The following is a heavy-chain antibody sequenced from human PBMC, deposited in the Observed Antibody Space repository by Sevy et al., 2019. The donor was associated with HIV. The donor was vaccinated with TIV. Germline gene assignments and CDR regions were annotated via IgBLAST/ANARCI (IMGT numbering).Heavy chain of an antibody. Sequence: ASVKVSCMVSGYTLSELSMHWVRQAPGKGLEWMGSFDPEDDETIYAQKFQGRVTMTEDTSTDTAYIELNNLRSEDTAVYYYATTKDYYGSIGSPFDYWGQGTLVTVSS. J-gene: IGHJ4*02. CDR3: ATTKDYYGSIGSPFDY. CDR1: GYTLSELS. CDR2: FDPEDDET. D-gene: IGHD3-22*01. V-gene: IGHV1-24*01.